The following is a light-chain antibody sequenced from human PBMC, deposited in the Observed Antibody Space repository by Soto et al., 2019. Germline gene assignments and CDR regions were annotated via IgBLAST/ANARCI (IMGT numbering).Light chain of an antibody. V-gene: IGLV2-14*01. CDR2: DVS. CDR3: SSYTPSSTYV. J-gene: IGLJ1*01. Sequence: QSALTQPASVSGSPGQSITISCTGTSSDVGGYNYVSWYQQHPGKAPKLMIYDVSNRPSGVSNRFSGSKSGNTASLTISGLQAEYEADYYCSSYTPSSTYVFGTGTIVTVL. CDR1: SSDVGGYNY.